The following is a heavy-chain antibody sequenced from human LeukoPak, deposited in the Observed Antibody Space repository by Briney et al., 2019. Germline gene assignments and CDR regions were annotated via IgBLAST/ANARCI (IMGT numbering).Heavy chain of an antibody. CDR3: ARDSGIVGATDVYYFDY. CDR1: GYTFTSYC. CDR2: ISAYNGNT. V-gene: IGHV1-18*01. D-gene: IGHD1-26*01. J-gene: IGHJ4*02. Sequence: ASVKVSCKASGYTFTSYCISWVRQAPGQGLEWMGWISAYNGNTNYAQKLQGRVTMTTDTSTSTAYMELRSLRSDDTAVYYCARDSGIVGATDVYYFDYWGQGTLVTVSS.